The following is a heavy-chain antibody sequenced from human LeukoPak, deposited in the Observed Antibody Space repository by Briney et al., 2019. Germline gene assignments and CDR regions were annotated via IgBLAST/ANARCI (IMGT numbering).Heavy chain of an antibody. Sequence: GGSLRLSCAASGFTFSSYAMSWVRQAPGKGLEWVSAICGSGGSTYYADSVKGRFTISRDNSKNTLYLLMNSLRADDTAVYYCAKAKCSSTTCYSGYWGQGTLVTVSS. CDR3: AKAKCSSTTCYSGY. CDR2: ICGSGGST. V-gene: IGHV3-23*01. CDR1: GFTFSSYA. D-gene: IGHD2-2*01. J-gene: IGHJ4*02.